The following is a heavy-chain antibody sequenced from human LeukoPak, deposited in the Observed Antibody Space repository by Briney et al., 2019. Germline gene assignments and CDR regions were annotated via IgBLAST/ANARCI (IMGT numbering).Heavy chain of an antibody. D-gene: IGHD3-9*01. CDR2: IGTAGDT. CDR1: GFTFSSYD. J-gene: IGHJ4*02. Sequence: GGSLRLSCAASGFTFSSYDMHWGRQATGKGLEWVSAIGTAGDTYYPGSVKGRFTISRESAKNSLYLQMNSLRAGDTAVYYCARGYDILTGDNYFDYWGQGTLVTVSS. CDR3: ARGYDILTGDNYFDY. V-gene: IGHV3-13*01.